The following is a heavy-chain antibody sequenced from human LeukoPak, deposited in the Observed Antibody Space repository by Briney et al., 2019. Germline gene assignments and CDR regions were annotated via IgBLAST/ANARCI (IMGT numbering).Heavy chain of an antibody. Sequence: SGPTLVNPTQTLTLTCTFSGFSLSTSGVGVGWIRQPPGEALEWLALIYWDDDKRYSPSLKSRLTITKDTSKNQVVLTMTNMDPVDTATYYCAHRRIAVTNDAFDIWGQGTLVTVSS. CDR2: IYWDDDK. J-gene: IGHJ3*02. D-gene: IGHD6-19*01. CDR3: AHRRIAVTNDAFDI. CDR1: GFSLSTSGVG. V-gene: IGHV2-5*02.